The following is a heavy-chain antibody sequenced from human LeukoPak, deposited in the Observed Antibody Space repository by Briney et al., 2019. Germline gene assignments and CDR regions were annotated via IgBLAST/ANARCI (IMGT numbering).Heavy chain of an antibody. J-gene: IGHJ4*02. CDR1: GITFSSYT. V-gene: IGHV3-21*01. CDR3: ARELTIAVAGTGAFDY. D-gene: IGHD6-19*01. CDR2: ISTSSSYT. Sequence: GGSLRLSCAASGITFSSYTMNWVRQAPGKGLEWVSFISTSSSYTYYADSVKGRFTISRDNAKNSLYLQMNSLRAEDTAVYYCARELTIAVAGTGAFDYWGQGTLVTVSS.